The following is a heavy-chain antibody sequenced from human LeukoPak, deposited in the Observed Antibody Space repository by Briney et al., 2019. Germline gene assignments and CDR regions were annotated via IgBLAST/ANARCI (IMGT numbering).Heavy chain of an antibody. CDR1: GGSISSSSYY. D-gene: IGHD6-13*01. Sequence: PSETLSLTXTVSGGSISSSSYYWGWIRQPPGKGLEWIGSIYYSGSTYYNPSLKSRVTISVDTSKNQFSLKLSSVTAADTAVYYCARLDPAEGLNFDYWGQGTLVTVSS. CDR2: IYYSGST. CDR3: ARLDPAEGLNFDY. V-gene: IGHV4-39*01. J-gene: IGHJ4*02.